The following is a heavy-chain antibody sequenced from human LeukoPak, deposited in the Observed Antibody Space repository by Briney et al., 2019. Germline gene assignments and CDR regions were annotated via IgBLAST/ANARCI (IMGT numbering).Heavy chain of an antibody. Sequence: GGSLRLSCAAPGFTFSSYEMNWVRQAPGKGLVWVSYISSSGSTIYYADSVKGRFTISRDNAKNSLYLQMNSLRGEVTADYYCAREGKDGNHVLDYWGQGTLVTVSS. CDR1: GFTFSSYE. CDR2: ISSSGSTI. J-gene: IGHJ4*02. CDR3: AREGKDGNHVLDY. D-gene: IGHD1-14*01. V-gene: IGHV3-48*03.